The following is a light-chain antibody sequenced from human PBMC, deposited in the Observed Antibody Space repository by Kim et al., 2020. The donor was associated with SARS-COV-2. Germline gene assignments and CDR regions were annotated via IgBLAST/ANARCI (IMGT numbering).Light chain of an antibody. J-gene: IGKJ4*01. CDR3: QQYDDVPFT. V-gene: IGKV1-33*01. CDR1: QDISNS. CDR2: EAT. Sequence: DIQMTQSPSSLSASVGDRVTITCLASQDISNSLNWYQQKPGEHPKLLIYEATNLETGVPIRFSGSTSVTDFTFTISSLQPEGIATYYCQQYDDVPFTLGEGTKVEI.